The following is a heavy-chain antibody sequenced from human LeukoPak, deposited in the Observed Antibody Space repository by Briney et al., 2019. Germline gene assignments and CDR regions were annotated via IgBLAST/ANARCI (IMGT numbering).Heavy chain of an antibody. Sequence: GGSLRLSCAASGFTFNTCSMNWVRRAPGKGLEWVSYISSSSSPIWYADSVKGRFTISRDNAKNSLYLQLDSLRAEDTAVYYCARDPGRVRGVLGFDYWGQGIPVTVSS. CDR2: ISSSSSPI. CDR3: ARDPGRVRGVLGFDY. CDR1: GFTFNTCS. D-gene: IGHD3-10*01. V-gene: IGHV3-48*04. J-gene: IGHJ4*02.